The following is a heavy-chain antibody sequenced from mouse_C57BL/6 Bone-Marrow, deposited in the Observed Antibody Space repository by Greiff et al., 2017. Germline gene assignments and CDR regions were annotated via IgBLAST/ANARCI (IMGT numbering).Heavy chain of an antibody. D-gene: IGHD2-5*01. V-gene: IGHV1-85*01. CDR1: GYTFTSYD. J-gene: IGHJ1*03. CDR3: ARDHYSNYGYFDV. Sequence: QVQLQQSGPELVKPGASVKLSCKASGYTFTSYDINWVKQRPGQGLEWIGWIYPRDGSTKYNEKFKGKATLTVDTSSSTAYMELHSLTSEDSAVYFCARDHYSNYGYFDVWGTGTTVTVSS. CDR2: IYPRDGST.